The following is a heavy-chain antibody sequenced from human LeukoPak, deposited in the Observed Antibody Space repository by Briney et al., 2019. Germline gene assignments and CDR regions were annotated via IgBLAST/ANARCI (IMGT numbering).Heavy chain of an antibody. V-gene: IGHV3-11*03. J-gene: IGHJ4*02. D-gene: IGHD2-2*01. Sequence: GGSLRLSCAASGFTFSDYYMSWIRQAPGKGLEWVSSISSSSSYIYYADSVKGRFTISRDNDKNSLYLQMNSLRAEDTAVYYCAHGTVYQLDYWGQGTLVTVSS. CDR3: AHGTVYQLDY. CDR2: ISSSSSYI. CDR1: GFTFSDYY.